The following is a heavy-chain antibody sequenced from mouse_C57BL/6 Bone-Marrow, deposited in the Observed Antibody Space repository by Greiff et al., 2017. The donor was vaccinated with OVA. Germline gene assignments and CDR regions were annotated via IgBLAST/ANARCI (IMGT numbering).Heavy chain of an antibody. Sequence: QVQLQQSGAELVRPGASVTLSCKASGYTFTDYEMHWVKQTPVHGLEWIGAIDPETGGTAYNQKFKGKAILTADKSSSTAYMELRSLTSEDSAVYYCTRLFITTVVARGFAYWGQGTLVTVSA. CDR1: GYTFTDYE. D-gene: IGHD1-1*01. CDR3: TRLFITTVVARGFAY. V-gene: IGHV1-15*01. CDR2: IDPETGGT. J-gene: IGHJ3*01.